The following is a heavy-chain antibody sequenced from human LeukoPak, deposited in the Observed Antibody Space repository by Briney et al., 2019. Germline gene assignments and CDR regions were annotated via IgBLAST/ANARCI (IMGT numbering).Heavy chain of an antibody. CDR1: GFTFSSYS. CDR3: TTEGDGYNGYYFDY. Sequence: GGSLRLSCAASGFTFSSYSMNWVRQAPGKGLEWVSSISSSSSYIYYADSVKGRFTISRDNAKNSLYLQMNSLKTEDTAVYYCTTEGDGYNGYYFDYWGQGTLVTVSS. CDR2: ISSSSSYI. J-gene: IGHJ4*02. V-gene: IGHV3-21*03. D-gene: IGHD5-24*01.